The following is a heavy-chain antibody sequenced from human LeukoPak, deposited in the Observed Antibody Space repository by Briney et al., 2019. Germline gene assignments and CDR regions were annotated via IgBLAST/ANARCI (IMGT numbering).Heavy chain of an antibody. D-gene: IGHD5-18*01. V-gene: IGHV3-48*03. CDR1: GFTFSSYE. CDR2: ISSSGSTI. Sequence: PGGSLRLSCVASGFTFSSYEMNWVRQAPGKGLEWDSYISSSGSTIYYADSAKGRFTISRDNAKNSLYLQMNSLRAEDTAVYYCARSLWLPLDYWGQGTLVTVSS. J-gene: IGHJ4*02. CDR3: ARSLWLPLDY.